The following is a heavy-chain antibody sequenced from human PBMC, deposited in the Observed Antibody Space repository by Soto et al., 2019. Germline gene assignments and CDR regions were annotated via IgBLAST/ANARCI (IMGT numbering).Heavy chain of an antibody. CDR3: ARLSDYGGNSEGMDV. J-gene: IGHJ6*02. CDR2: IYPGDSDT. Sequence: PGESLKISCNGSGYSFTSYWIGWVRQMPGKGLEWMGIIYPGDSDTRYSPSFQGQVTISADKSISTAYLQWSSLKASDTAMYYCARLSDYGGNSEGMDVWGQGTTVTVS. V-gene: IGHV5-51*01. D-gene: IGHD4-17*01. CDR1: GYSFTSYW.